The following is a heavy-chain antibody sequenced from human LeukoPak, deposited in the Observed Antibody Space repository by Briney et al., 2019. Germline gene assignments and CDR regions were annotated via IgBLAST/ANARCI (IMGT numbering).Heavy chain of an antibody. V-gene: IGHV3-7*01. CDR3: ARRGGSSSRRSPIDY. D-gene: IGHD6-6*01. CDR1: GFTYRTYW. CDR2: IKQDGSQR. Sequence: GGSLRLSCVASGFTYRTYWMDWVRQAPGKGPEWVANIKQDGSQRYYVDSVGGRFTISRDNAKNSLFLQMNGLRAEDTAVYYCARRGGSSSRRSPIDYWGQGTLVTVSS. J-gene: IGHJ4*02.